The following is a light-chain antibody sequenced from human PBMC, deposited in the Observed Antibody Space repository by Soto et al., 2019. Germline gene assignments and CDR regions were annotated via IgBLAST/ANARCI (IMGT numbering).Light chain of an antibody. CDR3: QQYGSSPPWT. Sequence: EIVLTQSPGTLSLSPGERATLSCRASQSVSSSYLAWYQQKPGQAPRLLIYGASSRATGIPDRFSGSGSGTDFTLTLRRLEPEDFALYYCQQYGSSPPWTFGQGTKV. CDR2: GAS. CDR1: QSVSSSY. J-gene: IGKJ1*01. V-gene: IGKV3-20*01.